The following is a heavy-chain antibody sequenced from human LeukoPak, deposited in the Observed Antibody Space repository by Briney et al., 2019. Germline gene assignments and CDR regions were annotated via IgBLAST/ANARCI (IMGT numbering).Heavy chain of an antibody. CDR1: GFTFNSYW. Sequence: PPGGSLRLSCAASGFTFNSYWMSWVRQAPGRGLEWVANIKQDGSEKYYVDSVKGRFTISRDNAKNSLYLQMNSLRADDTAVYYCARDWLGYNYGHPFDYWGQGTLVTVSS. V-gene: IGHV3-7*01. CDR2: IKQDGSEK. CDR3: ARDWLGYNYGHPFDY. J-gene: IGHJ4*02. D-gene: IGHD5-18*01.